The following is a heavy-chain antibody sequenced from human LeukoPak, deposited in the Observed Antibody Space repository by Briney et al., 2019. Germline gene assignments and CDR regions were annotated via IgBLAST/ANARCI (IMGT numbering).Heavy chain of an antibody. J-gene: IGHJ4*02. CDR1: GFTFSSYS. CDR3: AKDLAVAGTTFDY. CDR2: ISYDGSNK. Sequence: GGSLRLSCAASGFTFSSYSMNWVRQAPGKGLEWVAVISYDGSNKYYADSVKGRFTISRDNSKNTLYLQMNSLRAEDTAGYYCAKDLAVAGTTFDYWGQGTLVTVSS. V-gene: IGHV3-30*18. D-gene: IGHD6-19*01.